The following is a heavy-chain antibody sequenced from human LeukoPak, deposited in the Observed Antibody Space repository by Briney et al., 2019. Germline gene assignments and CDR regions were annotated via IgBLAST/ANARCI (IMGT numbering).Heavy chain of an antibody. J-gene: IGHJ6*03. V-gene: IGHV4-59*01. Sequence: SETLSPTCTVSGGSINGYYWTWIRQPPGKGLEWIGYISDSGSTNYNPSLKSRLTMSVDSSNSDFSLRLNSVTAADTAVYYCARLKFYDSTGYSQGYYIQLWAKGTAVTVSS. D-gene: IGHD3-22*01. CDR3: ARLKFYDSTGYSQGYYIQL. CDR1: GGSINGYY. CDR2: ISDSGST.